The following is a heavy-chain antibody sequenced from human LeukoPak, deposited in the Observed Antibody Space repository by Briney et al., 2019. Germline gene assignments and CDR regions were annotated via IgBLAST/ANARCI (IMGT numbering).Heavy chain of an antibody. V-gene: IGHV4-39*07. J-gene: IGHJ4*02. CDR2: VYYSGST. CDR3: ARDSAGDPLYYFDY. CDR1: GDSIISSTYY. Sequence: PSETLSLTCTVSGDSIISSTYYWGWIRQPPGKGLEWIGSVYYSGSTNYNPSLKSRVTISVDTSKNQFSLKLSSVTAADTAVYYCARDSAGDPLYYFDYWGQGTLVTVSS. D-gene: IGHD7-27*01.